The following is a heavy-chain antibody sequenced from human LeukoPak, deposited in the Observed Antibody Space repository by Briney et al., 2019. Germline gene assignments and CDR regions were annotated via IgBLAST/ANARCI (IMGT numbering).Heavy chain of an antibody. CDR1: GGSFSGYY. D-gene: IGHD6-13*01. J-gene: IGHJ6*02. CDR3: ASSSSHYYYGMDV. Sequence: PSETLSLTCAVYGGSFSGYYWSWIRQPPGKGLEWIWEINHSGSTNYNPSLKSRVTISVDTSKNQFSLKLSSVTAADTAVYYCASSSSHYYYGMDVWGQGTTVTVSS. V-gene: IGHV4-34*01. CDR2: INHSGST.